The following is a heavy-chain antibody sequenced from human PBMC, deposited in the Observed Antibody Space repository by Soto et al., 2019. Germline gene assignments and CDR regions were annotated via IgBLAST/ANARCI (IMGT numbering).Heavy chain of an antibody. CDR2: IIPIFGTA. CDR3: ARDCSSTSCYYGMDV. J-gene: IGHJ6*02. D-gene: IGHD2-2*01. CDR1: GGTFSSYA. Sequence: QVQLVQSGAEVKKPGSSVKVSCKASGGTFSSYAISWVRQAPGQGLEWMGGIIPIFGTANYAQKVQGRVTITADESTSTAYMALSSLRSDDTAVYYCARDCSSTSCYYGMDVWGQGTTVTVSS. V-gene: IGHV1-69*01.